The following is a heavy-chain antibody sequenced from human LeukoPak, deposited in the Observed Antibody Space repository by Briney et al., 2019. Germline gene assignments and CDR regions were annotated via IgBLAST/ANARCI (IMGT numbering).Heavy chain of an antibody. D-gene: IGHD2-2*01. CDR1: GFTFSSYA. Sequence: PGGSLRLSCAASGFTFSSYAMHWVRQAPGKGLEWVAVISYDGSNKYYADSVKGRFTIFRDNSKNTLYLQMNSLRAEDTAVYYCARAPSSGLNGLLDYWGQGTLVTVSS. CDR3: ARAPSSGLNGLLDY. J-gene: IGHJ4*02. CDR2: ISYDGSNK. V-gene: IGHV3-30*04.